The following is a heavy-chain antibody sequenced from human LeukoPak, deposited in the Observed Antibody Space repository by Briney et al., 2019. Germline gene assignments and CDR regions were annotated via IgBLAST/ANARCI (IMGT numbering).Heavy chain of an antibody. V-gene: IGHV3-21*01. D-gene: IGHD4-17*01. CDR1: GFTFTTYS. J-gene: IGHJ4*02. Sequence: GGSLRLSCAASGFTFTTYSMTWVRQAPGKGLEWVSSISSSGTYTYYADSLKGRNTISRDNGKSSMFLQMNSLRAEDTAIYYCARDQYGDYALDYWGQGTLVTVSS. CDR2: ISSSGTYT. CDR3: ARDQYGDYALDY.